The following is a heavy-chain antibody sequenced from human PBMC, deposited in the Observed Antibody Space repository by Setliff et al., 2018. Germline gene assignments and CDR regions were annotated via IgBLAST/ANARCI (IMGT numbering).Heavy chain of an antibody. J-gene: IGHJ3*02. CDR2: ISPYSENT. D-gene: IGHD6-25*01. CDR3: ARSSDRGYYHQRDAFDI. CDR1: GYTFNSHG. Sequence: ASVKVSCKASGYTFNSHGINWLRQAPGRGLEWLGWISPYSENTNYAQTVQDRIRVTTDTSTRTSYMELSGLRSDDTAVYFCARSSDRGYYHQRDAFDIWGQGTRVTVSS. V-gene: IGHV1-18*04.